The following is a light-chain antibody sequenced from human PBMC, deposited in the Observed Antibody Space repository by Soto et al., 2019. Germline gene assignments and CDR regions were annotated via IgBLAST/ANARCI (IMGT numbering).Light chain of an antibody. CDR3: CSYAAYNKWM. Sequence: QCALTQPASVSGSPGQSITISCTVTSTVIGTYSRVSCDLPYPGKAPKLVFCDVTKRPSGVSNRFSGSRSGSTASLTISGLQAEDEANYYCCSYAAYNKWMFGGGTKVTVL. J-gene: IGLJ3*02. CDR1: STVIGTYSR. CDR2: DVT. V-gene: IGLV2-23*02.